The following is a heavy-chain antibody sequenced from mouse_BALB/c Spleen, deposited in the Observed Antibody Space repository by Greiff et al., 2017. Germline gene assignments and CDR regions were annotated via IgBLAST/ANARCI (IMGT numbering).Heavy chain of an antibody. CDR3: ARNGNYGVYYAMDY. CDR2: ISYSGST. V-gene: IGHV3-8*02. CDR1: GDSITSGY. D-gene: IGHD2-1*01. J-gene: IGHJ4*01. Sequence: VQLQQSGPSLVKPSQTLSLTCSVTGDSITSGYWNWIRKFPGNKLEYMGYISYSGSTYYNPSLKSRISITRDTSKNQYYLQLNSVTTEDTATYYCARNGNYGVYYAMDYWGQGTSVTVSS.